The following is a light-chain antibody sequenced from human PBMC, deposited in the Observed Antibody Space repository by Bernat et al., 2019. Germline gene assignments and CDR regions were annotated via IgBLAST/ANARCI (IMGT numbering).Light chain of an antibody. CDR2: DVS. Sequence: QSALTQPASVPGSPGQSITISCTGTSSDVGGYNYVSWYQQHPGKAPKLMIYDVSNRPSGVSNRFSGSKSGNTASLTISGLQAEDEADYYWSSYTSSSPVVFGGGTKLTVL. CDR1: SSDVGGYNY. CDR3: SSYTSSSPVV. J-gene: IGLJ2*01. V-gene: IGLV2-14*01.